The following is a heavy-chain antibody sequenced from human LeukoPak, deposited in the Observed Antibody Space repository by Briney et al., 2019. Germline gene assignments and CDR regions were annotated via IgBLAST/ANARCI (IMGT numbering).Heavy chain of an antibody. V-gene: IGHV3-21*01. J-gene: IGHJ4*02. CDR1: GFTFSTYN. CDR2: ITSSSSFI. D-gene: IGHD3-9*01. Sequence: PGGSLRLSCAASGFTFSTYNMNRVRQAPGKGLEWVSSITSSSSFIYYADSVKGRFTISRDNAKKSLYLQMNSLRAEDTAVYYCARRTEHFDILTGYPTFDYWGQGTPVTVSS. CDR3: ARRTEHFDILTGYPTFDY.